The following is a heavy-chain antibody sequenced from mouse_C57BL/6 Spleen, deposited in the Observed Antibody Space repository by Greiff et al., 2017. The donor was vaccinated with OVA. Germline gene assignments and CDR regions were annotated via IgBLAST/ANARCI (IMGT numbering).Heavy chain of an antibody. CDR2: INPNNGGT. CDR3: AKTDY. CDR1: GYTFTDYY. V-gene: IGHV1-26*01. Sequence: VQLQSGPELVKPGASVKISCKASGYTFTDYYMNWVKQSHGKSLEWIGDINPNNGGTSYNQKFKGKATLTVDKSSSTAYMELRSRTSEDSAVYYCAKTDYWGQGTTLTVSS. J-gene: IGHJ2*01.